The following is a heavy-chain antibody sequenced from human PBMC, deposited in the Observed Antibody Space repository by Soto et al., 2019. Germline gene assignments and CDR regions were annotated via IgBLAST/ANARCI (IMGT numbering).Heavy chain of an antibody. CDR3: AKDHFGSGSYRFDY. CDR2: ISDSGGST. V-gene: IGHV3-23*01. D-gene: IGHD3-10*01. J-gene: IGHJ4*02. Sequence: GGSLRLCCAASGFTFSNYAMNWVRQAPGKGLEWVSGISDSGGSTYYADSVKGRFTISRDNSKNTLYLQMTSLRAEDTAVYHCAKDHFGSGSYRFDYWGQGTLVTVSS. CDR1: GFTFSNYA.